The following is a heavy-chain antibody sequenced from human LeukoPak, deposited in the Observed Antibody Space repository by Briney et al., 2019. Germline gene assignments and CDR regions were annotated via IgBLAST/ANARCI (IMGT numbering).Heavy chain of an antibody. Sequence: SETLSLTCTGSGGSISSSSYYWGWIRQPPGKGLEWIGSIYYSGSTYYNPSLKSRVTISVDTSKNQFSLKLSSVTAADTAVYYCARHHDMTSDYWGQGTLVTVSS. CDR1: GGSISSSSYY. CDR2: IYYSGST. CDR3: ARHHDMTSDY. J-gene: IGHJ4*02. D-gene: IGHD4-11*01. V-gene: IGHV4-39*01.